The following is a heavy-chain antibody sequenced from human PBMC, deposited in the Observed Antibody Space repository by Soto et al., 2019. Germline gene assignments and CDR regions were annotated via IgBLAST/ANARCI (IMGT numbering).Heavy chain of an antibody. J-gene: IGHJ6*02. CDR1: GGSFSGYY. CDR3: ARGQTLGCSGGSCYSYYYGMDV. D-gene: IGHD2-15*01. V-gene: IGHV4-34*01. Sequence: SETLSLTCAVYGGSFSGYYWSWIRQPPGKGLEWIGEINHSGSTNYNPSLKSRVTISVDTSKNQFSLKLSSVTAADTAVYYCARGQTLGCSGGSCYSYYYGMDVWGQGTTVTVS. CDR2: INHSGST.